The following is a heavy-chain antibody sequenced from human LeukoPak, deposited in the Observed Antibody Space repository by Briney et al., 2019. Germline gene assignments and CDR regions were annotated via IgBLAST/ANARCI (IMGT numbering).Heavy chain of an antibody. D-gene: IGHD3-16*01. CDR1: GGSISSSSYY. V-gene: IGHV4-39*01. J-gene: IGHJ3*02. CDR3: ARQLGAYSYPFDI. CDR2: IYYSGTT. Sequence: SETLSLTCTVSGGSISSSSYYWGWIRQPPGKGLEWIASIYYSGTTLYNPSLTSRVTISVDTSKNQFSLRLNSVTAADTAVYYCARQLGAYSYPFDIWGQGTEVTVSS.